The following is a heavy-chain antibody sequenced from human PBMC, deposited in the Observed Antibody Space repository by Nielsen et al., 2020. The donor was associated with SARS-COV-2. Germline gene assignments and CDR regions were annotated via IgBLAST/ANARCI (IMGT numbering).Heavy chain of an antibody. CDR1: GFPFSSFA. V-gene: IGHV3-30-3*01. CDR3: AREDSLELLRTYDALDI. Sequence: GGSLRLSCAASGFPFSSFAMHWVRQAPGKGLEWVAVISFDGSDEYSADSVKGRFTISRDNAKNTLYLQMTSLRTEDTAVYYCAREDSLELLRTYDALDIWGQWTMVSVSS. J-gene: IGHJ3*02. D-gene: IGHD3-10*01. CDR2: ISFDGSDE.